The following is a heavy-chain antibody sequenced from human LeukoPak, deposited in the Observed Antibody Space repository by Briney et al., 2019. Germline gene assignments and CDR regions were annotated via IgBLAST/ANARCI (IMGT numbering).Heavy chain of an antibody. CDR3: ARASDIVATHIMGY. Sequence: ASVKVSCKASGYTFTSYGISWVRQAPGQGLEWMGWIIAYNGNTNYAQKLQGRVTMTTDTSTSTAYMELSSLRSEDTAVYYCARASDIVATHIMGYWGQGTLVTVSS. J-gene: IGHJ4*02. CDR2: IIAYNGNT. D-gene: IGHD5-12*01. CDR1: GYTFTSYG. V-gene: IGHV1-18*01.